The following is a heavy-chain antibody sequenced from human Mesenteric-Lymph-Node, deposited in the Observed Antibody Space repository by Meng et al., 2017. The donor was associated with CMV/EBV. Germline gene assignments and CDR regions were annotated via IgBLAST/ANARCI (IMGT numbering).Heavy chain of an antibody. J-gene: IGHJ4*02. V-gene: IGHV4-34*01. CDR3: ARDNIVATAFDY. D-gene: IGHD5-12*01. CDR2: INHSGST. Sequence: LTCSVYGGSCSGYYWGWIRQPPGKGLEWIGEINHSGSTNYNPSLKSRVTISVDTSKNQFSRKLSSVTAADTAVYYCARDNIVATAFDYWGQGTLVTVSS. CDR1: GGSCSGYY.